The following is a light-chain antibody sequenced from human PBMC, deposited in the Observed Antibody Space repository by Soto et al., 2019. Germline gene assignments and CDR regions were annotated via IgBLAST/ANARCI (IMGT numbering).Light chain of an antibody. CDR1: QSVSSSR. Sequence: EIVLTQSPGTLSLSPGERATLSXXASQSVSSSRLAWYQQKPGQAPRLLIYGASTRATGIPDRFSGSGSGTDFTLTISRLEPEAFAVYYCQQYDNSLWTFGQGTKVDIK. CDR2: GAS. V-gene: IGKV3-20*01. CDR3: QQYDNSLWT. J-gene: IGKJ1*01.